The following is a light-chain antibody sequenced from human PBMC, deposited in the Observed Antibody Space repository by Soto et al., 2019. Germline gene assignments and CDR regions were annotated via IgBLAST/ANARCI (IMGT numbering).Light chain of an antibody. CDR2: GAS. J-gene: IGKJ1*01. Sequence: PGESATLSRRASQSLRSGDLACDQQIPGLAPGLLIYGASSRATGIPDGFSGSGSGTDFNLTVNRLAPEDFAVYYCHQYGSSPGTFGQGTKVDIK. CDR1: QSLRSGD. CDR3: HQYGSSPGT. V-gene: IGKV3-20*01.